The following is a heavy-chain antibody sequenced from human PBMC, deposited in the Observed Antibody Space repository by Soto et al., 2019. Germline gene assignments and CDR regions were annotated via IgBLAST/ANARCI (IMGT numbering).Heavy chain of an antibody. CDR3: ARGSTAMAAFDY. J-gene: IGHJ4*02. Sequence: QVQLQESGPGLVKPSQTLSLTCTVSGGSISSGDYYWSWIRQPPGKGLEWIGYIYYSGSTYYNPSLKSRVTIAVDTSKNQFSLKLSSVTAADTAVYYFARGSTAMAAFDYWGQGTLVTVSS. CDR1: GGSISSGDYY. D-gene: IGHD5-18*01. CDR2: IYYSGST. V-gene: IGHV4-30-4*01.